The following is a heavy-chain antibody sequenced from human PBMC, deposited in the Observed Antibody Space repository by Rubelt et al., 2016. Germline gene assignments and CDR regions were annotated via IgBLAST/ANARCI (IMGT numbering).Heavy chain of an antibody. CDR2: IIPILGIA. CDR3: ASSLPNLFGIAARDYYSSYGMDV. D-gene: IGHD6-6*01. J-gene: IGHJ6*02. V-gene: IGHV1-69*04. Sequence: QVQLVQSGAEVKKPGSAVKVSCKASGGTFSSYAISWVRQAPGQGLEWMGRIIPILGIANYAQKFQGRVTSTADKSTSTAYMSLSSLRSEDTAVYYCASSLPNLFGIAARDYYSSYGMDVWGQGTTVTVSS. CDR1: GGTFSSYA.